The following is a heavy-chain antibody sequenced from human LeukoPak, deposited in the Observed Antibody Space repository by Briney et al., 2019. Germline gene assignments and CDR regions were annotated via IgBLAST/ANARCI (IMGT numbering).Heavy chain of an antibody. Sequence: PSETLSLTCTVSGGSISSYYWSWIRQPAGKGLEWIGRIYISGSTNYNPSLKSRVTMSVDTSKNQFSLKLSSVTAADTAVYYCARGSYYYDSSGYYYDAFDIWGQGTMVTVSS. CDR2: IYISGST. V-gene: IGHV4-4*07. CDR1: GGSISSYY. D-gene: IGHD3-22*01. J-gene: IGHJ3*02. CDR3: ARGSYYYDSSGYYYDAFDI.